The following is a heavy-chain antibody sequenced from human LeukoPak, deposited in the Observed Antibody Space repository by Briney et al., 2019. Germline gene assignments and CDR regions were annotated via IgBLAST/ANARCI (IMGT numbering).Heavy chain of an antibody. V-gene: IGHV3-21*01. CDR3: ARASAVAGTRHY. J-gene: IGHJ4*02. CDR1: GFSFSNYG. D-gene: IGHD6-19*01. Sequence: PGGSLRLSCAASGFSFSNYGMNWVRQAPGKGLEWVSSITSSSSYRYYADSVKGRFTISRDNAKNSLYLQMNSLRAEDTAVYYCARASAVAGTRHYWGQGTLVTVSS. CDR2: ITSSSSYR.